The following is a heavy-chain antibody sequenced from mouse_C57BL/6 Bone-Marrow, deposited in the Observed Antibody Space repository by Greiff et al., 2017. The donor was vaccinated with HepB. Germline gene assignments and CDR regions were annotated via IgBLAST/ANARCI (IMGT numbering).Heavy chain of an antibody. CDR3: ARGDYDPLDY. Sequence: VQLQQPGAELVKPGASVKLSCKASGYTFTSYWMQWVKQRPGQGLEWIGAIDPSDSYTNYNQKFKGKATLTVDTSSSTAYMQLSSLTSEDSAVDYWARGDYDPLDYWGQGTTLTVSS. V-gene: IGHV1-50*01. J-gene: IGHJ2*01. D-gene: IGHD2-4*01. CDR2: IDPSDSYT. CDR1: GYTFTSYW.